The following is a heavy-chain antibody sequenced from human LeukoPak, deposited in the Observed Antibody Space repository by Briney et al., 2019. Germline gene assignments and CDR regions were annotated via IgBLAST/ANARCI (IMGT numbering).Heavy chain of an antibody. CDR3: ARDNSVRDEAWWFNP. CDR2: ISPSGGST. V-gene: IGHV1-46*01. J-gene: IGHJ5*02. Sequence: ASVKVSCKAFGYTFTGYWMHWVRQAPGQGPEWMGVISPSGGSTIYAQKFKGRVTLTRDMSTSTDYLELSSLRSEDTAVYYCARDNSVRDEAWWFNPWGQGNPGHRLL. D-gene: IGHD5-24*01. CDR1: GYTFTGYW.